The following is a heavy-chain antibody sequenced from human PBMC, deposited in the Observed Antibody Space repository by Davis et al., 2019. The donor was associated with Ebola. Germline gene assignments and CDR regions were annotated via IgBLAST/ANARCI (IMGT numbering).Heavy chain of an antibody. CDR1: GFIFSSNA. D-gene: IGHD6-19*01. V-gene: IGHV3-30-3*01. J-gene: IGHJ3*02. CDR2: ISYDGSNE. CDR3: ARELVSDGWSRGAFDI. Sequence: GGSLRLSCAASGFIFSSNAMHWVRQAPGKGLEWVAFISYDGSNEDYVDSVKGRFTISRDNSKNKVYLQMNSLRPDDTAVYYCARELVSDGWSRGAFDIWGQGTMVTVSS.